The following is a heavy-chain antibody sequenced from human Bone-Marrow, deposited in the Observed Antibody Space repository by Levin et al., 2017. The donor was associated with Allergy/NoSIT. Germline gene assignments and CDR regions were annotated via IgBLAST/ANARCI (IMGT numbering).Heavy chain of an antibody. CDR2: ISAYNGNT. CDR3: AREPEYNWNTGGFDY. D-gene: IGHD1/OR15-1a*01. J-gene: IGHJ4*02. Sequence: EASVKVSCKASGYTFTSYGISWVRQAPGQGLEWMGWISAYNGNTNYAQKLQGRVTMTTDTSTSTAYMELRSLRSDDTAVYYCAREPEYNWNTGGFDYWGQGTLVTVSS. CDR1: GYTFTSYG. V-gene: IGHV1-18*01.